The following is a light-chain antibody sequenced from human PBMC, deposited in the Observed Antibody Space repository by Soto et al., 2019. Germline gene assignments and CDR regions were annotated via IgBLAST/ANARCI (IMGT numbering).Light chain of an antibody. Sequence: DVHLTQSPSSLSASVGDRVTLTCRVSESVGASLSWYQQKPGRAPKLLIHGASTADSDVPIRFSGSGSGTEFTLTISSLQPGDVGTYFCQQYYEYSTFGQGTRLQI. CDR1: ESVGAS. J-gene: IGKJ2*01. CDR2: GAS. CDR3: QQYYEYST. V-gene: IGKV1-5*01.